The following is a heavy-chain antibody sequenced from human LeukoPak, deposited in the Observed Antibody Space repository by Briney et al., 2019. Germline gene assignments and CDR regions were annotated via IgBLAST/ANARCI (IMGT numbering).Heavy chain of an antibody. J-gene: IGHJ5*02. Sequence: SETLSLSCTGSGYSISSGYYWGWSRQPPGKGLEWIGSIYHSGSTYYNPSLKSRVTISVDTSKNQFSLKLSSVTAADTAVYYCARARRIMITFGGVFLTNWFDPWGQGTLVTVSS. CDR3: ARARRIMITFGGVFLTNWFDP. D-gene: IGHD3-16*01. V-gene: IGHV4-38-2*02. CDR2: IYHSGST. CDR1: GYSISSGYY.